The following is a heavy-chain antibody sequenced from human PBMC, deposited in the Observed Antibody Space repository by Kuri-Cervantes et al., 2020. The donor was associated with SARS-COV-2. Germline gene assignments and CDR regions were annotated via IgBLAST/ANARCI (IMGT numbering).Heavy chain of an antibody. CDR2: ISSSGSTI. Sequence: GESLKISCAASGFTFSNAWMNWVRQAPGKGLEWVSYISSSGSTIYYADSVKGRFTISRDNAKNSLYLQMNSLRAEDTAVYYCARIGELGIPDYWGQGTLVTVSS. J-gene: IGHJ4*02. D-gene: IGHD7-27*01. CDR1: GFTFSNAW. V-gene: IGHV3-48*04. CDR3: ARIGELGIPDY.